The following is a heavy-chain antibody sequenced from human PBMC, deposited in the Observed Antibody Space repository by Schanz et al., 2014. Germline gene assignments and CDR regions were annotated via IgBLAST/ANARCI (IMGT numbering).Heavy chain of an antibody. V-gene: IGHV4-34*01. D-gene: IGHD2-8*01. CDR1: GGSFSDYY. J-gene: IGHJ4*02. Sequence: QVQLHQWGAGLLKPSETLSLTCAVYGGSFSDYYWAWIRQPPGKGLEWIAELSHGGTSYNPSLRSRVTISFDPPTSRFSRTRRSVTAADTSVYYCARGVLGVYYFDSWGQGTLVPVSS. CDR2: LSHGGT. CDR3: ARGVLGVYYFDS.